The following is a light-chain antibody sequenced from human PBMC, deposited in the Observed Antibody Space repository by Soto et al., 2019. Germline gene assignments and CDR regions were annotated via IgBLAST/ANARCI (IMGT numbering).Light chain of an antibody. V-gene: IGKV3-11*01. Sequence: EIVLTQSPATLSLSPGERATLSCRASQSVSSNLAWYHQKPGQAPRLLIYDASNRATGIPARFSGSGSGTDVTLTVTSLAPEDFAVYYCQQRSSWPRTFGQGTKLEIK. CDR2: DAS. CDR3: QQRSSWPRT. CDR1: QSVSSN. J-gene: IGKJ2*02.